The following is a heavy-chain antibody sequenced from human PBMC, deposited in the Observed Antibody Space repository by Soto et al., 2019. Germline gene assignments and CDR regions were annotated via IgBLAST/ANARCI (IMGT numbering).Heavy chain of an antibody. J-gene: IGHJ6*02. V-gene: IGHV1-18*01. Sequence: QVQQVQSGAEVKKPGASVKVSCKASGYTFTRSGISWVRQAPGQGPEWMGWISSYNGDTNYAQTFQGRVTMTTDTSTSTAYMALRSLRSDDTAVYYCAREGVAPYYYYGMDFWGQGTPVTVSS. CDR1: GYTFTRSG. D-gene: IGHD5-12*01. CDR2: ISSYNGDT. CDR3: AREGVAPYYYYGMDF.